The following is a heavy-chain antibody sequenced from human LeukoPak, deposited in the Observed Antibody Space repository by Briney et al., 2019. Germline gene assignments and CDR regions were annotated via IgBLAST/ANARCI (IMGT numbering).Heavy chain of an antibody. D-gene: IGHD2-2*01. V-gene: IGHV4-4*02. Sequence: SGTLSLTCAVSGGSISSSNWWSWVRQPPGKGLEWIGEIYHSGSTNYNPSLKSRVTISVDKSKNQFSLKLSSVTAADTAVYYCARHEGGYCSSTSCQGWFDPWGQGTLVTVSS. CDR2: IYHSGST. J-gene: IGHJ5*02. CDR3: ARHEGGYCSSTSCQGWFDP. CDR1: GGSISSSNW.